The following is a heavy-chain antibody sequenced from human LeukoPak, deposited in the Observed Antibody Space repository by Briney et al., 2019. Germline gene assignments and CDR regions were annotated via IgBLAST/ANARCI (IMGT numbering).Heavy chain of an antibody. Sequence: SETLSLTCAVYGGSFSGYYWSWIRQPPGKGLEWIGEINHSGSTNYNPSLKSRVTISVDTSKNQFSLKLSSVTAADTAVYYCARVHSSGWYLNIVFDCWGQGTLVTVSS. CDR1: GGSFSGYY. D-gene: IGHD6-19*01. J-gene: IGHJ4*02. CDR2: INHSGST. V-gene: IGHV4-34*01. CDR3: ARVHSSGWYLNIVFDC.